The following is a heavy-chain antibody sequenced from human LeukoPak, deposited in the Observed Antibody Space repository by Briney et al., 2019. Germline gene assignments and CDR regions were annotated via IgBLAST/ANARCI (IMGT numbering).Heavy chain of an antibody. CDR1: GFTFSSYA. V-gene: IGHV3-23*01. Sequence: GGSLRLSCAASGFTFSSYAMSWVRQAPGKRLEWVSAISGSGGSTYYADSVKGRFTISRDNSKNTLYLQMNSLRAEDAAVYYCAKDITYCGGDCYLPWDRYGMDVWGQGTTVTVSS. CDR2: ISGSGGST. D-gene: IGHD2-21*02. CDR3: AKDITYCGGDCYLPWDRYGMDV. J-gene: IGHJ6*02.